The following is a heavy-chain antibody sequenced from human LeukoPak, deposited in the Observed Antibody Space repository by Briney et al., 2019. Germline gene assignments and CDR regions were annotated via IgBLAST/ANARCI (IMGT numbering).Heavy chain of an antibody. CDR3: ARDDVAVTGALDF. CDR1: GFIFNNYA. D-gene: IGHD6-19*01. V-gene: IGHV3-30*03. J-gene: IGHJ4*02. Sequence: GRSLRVSCAASGFIFNNYAMHWVRHVPGRGLEWLAVIPYDGNNKYYADSVKGRFTISRDNSKNTLYLQMNSLRAEDTAVYYCARDDVAVTGALDFWGQGTLVTVSS. CDR2: IPYDGNNK.